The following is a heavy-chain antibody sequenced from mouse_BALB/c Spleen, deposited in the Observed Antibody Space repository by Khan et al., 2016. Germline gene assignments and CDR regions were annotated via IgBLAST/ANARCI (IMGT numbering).Heavy chain of an antibody. CDR2: SNPTSGYT. Sequence: QVQLQQSAAELARPGASVKMSCKASGYTFTDYTIHWVKQRPGQGLEWIGYSNPTSGYTEYNHKFTDKTTLTADKSSITAYIQLSSLTSEDSAVYYCARGRHFDVWGQGTTLTVSS. J-gene: IGHJ2*01. V-gene: IGHV1-4*02. CDR3: ARGRHFDV. CDR1: GYTFTDYT.